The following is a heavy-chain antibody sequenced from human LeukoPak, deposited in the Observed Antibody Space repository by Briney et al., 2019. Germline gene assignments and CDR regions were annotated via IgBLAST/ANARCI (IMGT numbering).Heavy chain of an antibody. V-gene: IGHV1-46*01. CDR2: INPSGGST. Sequence: GASVKVSCRASGYTFTSYYMHWVRQAPGQGLEWMGIINPSGGSTSYAQKFQGRVTMTEDTSTDTAYMELSSLRSEDTAVYYCATRTKKYYYYYYMDVWGKGTTVTISS. CDR3: ATRTKKYYYYYYMDV. CDR1: GYTFTSYY. J-gene: IGHJ6*03.